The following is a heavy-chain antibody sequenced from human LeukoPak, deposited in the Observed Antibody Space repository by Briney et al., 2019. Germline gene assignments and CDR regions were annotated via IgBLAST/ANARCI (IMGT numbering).Heavy chain of an antibody. V-gene: IGHV3-7*03. CDR1: DSPFNSYW. CDR2: TNQGGSQQ. Sequence: GGSLRLSCVVSDSPFNSYWMSWVRQAPGKGLECVASTNQGGSQQYYVDSVRGRFTISRDDAQKSVYLQMNNLRVDDTAVYYCVRRNLFDYWGQGTLVTVSS. CDR3: VRRNLFDY. J-gene: IGHJ4*02.